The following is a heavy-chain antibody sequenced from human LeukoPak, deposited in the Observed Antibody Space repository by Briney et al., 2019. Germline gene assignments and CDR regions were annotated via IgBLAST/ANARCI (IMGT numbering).Heavy chain of an antibody. Sequence: ASVKVSCKASGYTFTGYYMHWVRQAPGQGLEWMGWINPKSGGTNYAQKLQGRVTMTRDPSTGTVYMELSSQRSEDTAVYYCGRERLGAVGRGGIDFWGQGSQVTVSS. CDR2: INPKSGGT. CDR1: GYTFTGYY. J-gene: IGHJ4*02. D-gene: IGHD6-13*01. V-gene: IGHV1-2*02. CDR3: GRERLGAVGRGGIDF.